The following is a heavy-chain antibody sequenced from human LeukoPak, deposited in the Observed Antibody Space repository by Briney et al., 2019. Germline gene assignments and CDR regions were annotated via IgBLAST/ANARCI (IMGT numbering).Heavy chain of an antibody. CDR1: GFTFSSYG. CDR2: IRYDGSNK. Sequence: GGSLRLSCAASGFTFSSYGMHWVRQAPGKGLEWVAFIRYDGSNKYYADSVKGRFTISRDNSKNTLYLQMNSLRAEDTAVYYCARDGRLYGDYVRYWYFDLWGRGTLVTVSS. J-gene: IGHJ2*01. V-gene: IGHV3-30*02. D-gene: IGHD4-17*01. CDR3: ARDGRLYGDYVRYWYFDL.